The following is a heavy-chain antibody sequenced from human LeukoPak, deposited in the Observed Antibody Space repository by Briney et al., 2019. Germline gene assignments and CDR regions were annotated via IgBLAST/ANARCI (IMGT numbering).Heavy chain of an antibody. Sequence: SETLSLTCTVSGGSISSCYWSWIRQPPGKGLEWMGYIYYSGSTNYNPSLKSRVTISVDTSKNQFSLKLSSVTAADTAVYYCARVQYNSSGWPYFDYWGQGTLVTVSS. CDR2: IYYSGST. CDR3: ARVQYNSSGWPYFDY. V-gene: IGHV4-59*01. D-gene: IGHD6-19*01. J-gene: IGHJ4*02. CDR1: GGSISSCY.